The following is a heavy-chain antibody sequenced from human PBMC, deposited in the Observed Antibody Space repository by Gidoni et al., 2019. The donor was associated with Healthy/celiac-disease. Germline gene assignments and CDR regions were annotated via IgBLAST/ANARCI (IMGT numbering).Heavy chain of an antibody. Sequence: EVQLVESGGGLVQPGGSLRLSCAASGFTVSSNYMSWVRQAPGKGLEWVSVIYSGGSTYYADSVKGRFTISRDNSKNTLYLQMNSLRAEDTAVYYCARENYDYGDYYYYYMDVWGKGTTVTVSS. D-gene: IGHD4-17*01. CDR3: ARENYDYGDYYYYYMDV. V-gene: IGHV3-66*01. CDR1: GFTVSSNY. J-gene: IGHJ6*03. CDR2: IYSGGST.